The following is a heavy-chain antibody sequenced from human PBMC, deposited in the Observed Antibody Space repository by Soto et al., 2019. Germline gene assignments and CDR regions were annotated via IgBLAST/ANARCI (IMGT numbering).Heavy chain of an antibody. J-gene: IGHJ4*02. V-gene: IGHV1-3*01. D-gene: IGHD5-18*01. CDR2: INAGNGHT. Sequence: ASVKVSGKASGYTFNNYALHWVRQAPGQRLEWMGWINAGNGHTQYSQRFQDRVTITRDTSASTAYMELSSLTSEDTAVYYCARKGQYSYGYWGQGTQVTVSS. CDR3: ARKGQYSYGY. CDR1: GYTFNNYA.